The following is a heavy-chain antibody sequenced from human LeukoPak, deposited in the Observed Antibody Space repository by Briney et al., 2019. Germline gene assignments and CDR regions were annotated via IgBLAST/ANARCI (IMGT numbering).Heavy chain of an antibody. CDR1: GFTFSSYG. CDR2: IKQDGSEK. Sequence: GGTLRLSCTASGFTFSSYGMSWVRQAPGKGLEWVANIKQDGSEKYYVDSVKGRFTISRDNAKNSLYLQMNSLRAKDTALYYCARQITMIVVVIPTVYMDVWGKGTTVTVSS. D-gene: IGHD3-22*01. V-gene: IGHV3-7*03. CDR3: ARQITMIVVVIPTVYMDV. J-gene: IGHJ6*03.